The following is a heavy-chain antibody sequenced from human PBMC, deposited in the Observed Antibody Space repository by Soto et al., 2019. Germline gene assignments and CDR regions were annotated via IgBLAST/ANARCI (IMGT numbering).Heavy chain of an antibody. J-gene: IGHJ3*02. CDR2: ISTSADST. CDR3: AKSLEAFSAFDI. V-gene: IGHV3-23*01. Sequence: GGSLRLSCAASGFTFSSYAMSWVRQAPGKGLEWVSAISTSADSTYYADSVKGRFTISRDNSKNTLYLQMNSLRAEDTAVYYCAKSLEAFSAFDIWGQGTMVTVSS. CDR1: GFTFSSYA.